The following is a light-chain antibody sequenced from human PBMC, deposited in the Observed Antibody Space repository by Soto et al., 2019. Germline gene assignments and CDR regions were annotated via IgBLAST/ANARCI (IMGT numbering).Light chain of an antibody. Sequence: EIVLTQSPGTLSLSPGVRATLSCRASQSVSNNYLAWYQQKPGQAPRLLIYGASSRATGIPDRFSGSGSGTDFTLTIGRLEPEDFAVYYCQHYGSSFPITFGQGTRLEIK. CDR1: QSVSNNY. CDR3: QHYGSSFPIT. CDR2: GAS. V-gene: IGKV3-20*01. J-gene: IGKJ5*01.